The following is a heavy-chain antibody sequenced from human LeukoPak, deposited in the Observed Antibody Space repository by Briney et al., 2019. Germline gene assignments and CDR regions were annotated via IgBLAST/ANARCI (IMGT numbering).Heavy chain of an antibody. V-gene: IGHV4-59*01. Sequence: SETLSLTCTVSGGSISGYYWSWIRQPPGKGLEWIGYIYSSGTTNYNPSLKSQITISLDTFKNQFSLKLSSVTAADTAVYYCARGRDDYGDYPWFDPWGQGTLVTVSS. J-gene: IGHJ5*02. CDR3: ARGRDDYGDYPWFDP. CDR2: IYSSGTT. CDR1: GGSISGYY. D-gene: IGHD4-17*01.